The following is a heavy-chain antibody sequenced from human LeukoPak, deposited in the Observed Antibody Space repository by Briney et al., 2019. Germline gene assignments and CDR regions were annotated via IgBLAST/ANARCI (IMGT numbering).Heavy chain of an antibody. CDR2: VSSSGGST. D-gene: IGHD6-6*01. V-gene: IGHV3-23*01. Sequence: PGGSLRLSCAASGFTFSKFAMSWVRQAPGKGLEWVSAVSSSGGSTYYADSVKGRFTASRDNSKNTLFLQMNSLRAEDTAVYYCAKSPYSSSVRVDYWGQGTLVTVSS. CDR1: GFTFSKFA. CDR3: AKSPYSSSVRVDY. J-gene: IGHJ4*02.